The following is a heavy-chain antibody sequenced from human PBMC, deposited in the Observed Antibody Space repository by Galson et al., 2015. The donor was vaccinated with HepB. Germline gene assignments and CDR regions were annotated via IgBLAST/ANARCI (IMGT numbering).Heavy chain of an antibody. J-gene: IGHJ4*02. Sequence: SLRLSCAASGFPFSSYWMTWVRQAPGKGLEWVANINEDGSEKYYVDSVKGRFTVSRGSAKNSLYLQMSSLRAEDTAIYYCAREGLFNWNYVSHWGQGTLVTVSS. V-gene: IGHV3-7*03. CDR3: AREGLFNWNYVSH. CDR1: GFPFSSYW. D-gene: IGHD1-7*01. CDR2: INEDGSEK.